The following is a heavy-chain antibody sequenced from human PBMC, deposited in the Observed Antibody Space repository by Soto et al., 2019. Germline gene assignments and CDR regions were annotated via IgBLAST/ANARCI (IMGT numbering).Heavy chain of an antibody. CDR2: IYPGDSDT. V-gene: IGHV5-51*01. D-gene: IGHD6-13*01. Sequence: GESLKISCKGSGYSFTSYWIGWVRQMPGKGLEWVGIIYPGDSDTRYSPSFQGQVTISADKSISTAYLQWSSLKASDTAMYYCARTHLFIAAAYKYYFDYRGHGPLVT. J-gene: IGHJ4*01. CDR1: GYSFTSYW. CDR3: ARTHLFIAAAYKYYFDY.